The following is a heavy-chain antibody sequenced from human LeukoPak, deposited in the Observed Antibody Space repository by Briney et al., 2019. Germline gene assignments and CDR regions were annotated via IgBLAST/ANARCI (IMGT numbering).Heavy chain of an antibody. D-gene: IGHD2-15*01. CDR1: GGSFSEFH. V-gene: IGHV4-34*01. Sequence: SETLSLTCAVYGGSFSEFHWSWIRQPPGKGLEWLGEINHIGTTNYNASFTSRVTISVDTSKKHFSLKLSSVAAADTAVYYCARAVVVGGATAYFDLWGRGTLVTVSS. CDR2: INHIGTT. CDR3: ARAVVVGGATAYFDL. J-gene: IGHJ2*01.